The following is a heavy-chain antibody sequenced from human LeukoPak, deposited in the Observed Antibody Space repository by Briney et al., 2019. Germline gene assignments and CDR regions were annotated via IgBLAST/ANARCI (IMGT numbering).Heavy chain of an antibody. CDR1: GYTFTSYG. Sequence: ASVKVSCKASGYTFTSYGISWVRQAPGQGLEWMGWISAYNGNTNYAQKLQGRVTMTTDTSTSTAYMELSSLRSEDTAVYYCARQVVVITTVVWFDPWGQGTLVTVSS. V-gene: IGHV1-18*01. CDR3: ARQVVVITTVVWFDP. D-gene: IGHD3-22*01. J-gene: IGHJ5*02. CDR2: ISAYNGNT.